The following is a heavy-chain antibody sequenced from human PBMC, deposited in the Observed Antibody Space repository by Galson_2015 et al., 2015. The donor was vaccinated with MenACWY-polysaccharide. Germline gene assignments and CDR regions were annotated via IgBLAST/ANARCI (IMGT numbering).Heavy chain of an antibody. J-gene: IGHJ4*02. CDR2: IHNTGNT. CDR1: GFTVSSNY. CDR3: ASLTIA. D-gene: IGHD3-10*01. Sequence: SLRLSCAASGFTVSSNYMTWVRQAPGKGLEWVSVIHNTGNTYYADSVKCRFTISRDNSKNTLYLQMNSLRAEDTAVYYCASLTIAWGQGTLVTVSS. V-gene: IGHV3-53*01.